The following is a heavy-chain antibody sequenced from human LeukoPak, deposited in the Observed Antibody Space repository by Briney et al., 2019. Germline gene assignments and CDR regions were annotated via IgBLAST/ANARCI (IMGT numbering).Heavy chain of an antibody. CDR2: IYTSGST. Sequence: LSETLSLTCTVSGGSISSGSYYWSWIRQPAGKGLEWIGRIYTSGSTNYNPSRKRRVTVSVDTSKNQFSLKLSSVTAADTAVYYCARDRYYYYYMDVWGKGTTVTVSS. V-gene: IGHV4-61*02. CDR1: GGSISSGSYY. CDR3: ARDRYYYYYMDV. J-gene: IGHJ6*03.